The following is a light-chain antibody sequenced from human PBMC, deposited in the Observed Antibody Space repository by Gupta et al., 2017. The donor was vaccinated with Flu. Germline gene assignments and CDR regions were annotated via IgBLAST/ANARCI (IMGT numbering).Light chain of an antibody. CDR2: KAS. J-gene: IGKJ1*01. CDR1: QNVNSW. Sequence: TQMTQSPSTLAASVGDRVTLTCRASQNVNSWLAWYQQRPGKAPTLLIYKASTLHTGVSSRFSGRGSGTEFTLTISSLQPDDLATYYCQQYDMFPKTFGQGTKVELK. V-gene: IGKV1-5*03. CDR3: QQYDMFPKT.